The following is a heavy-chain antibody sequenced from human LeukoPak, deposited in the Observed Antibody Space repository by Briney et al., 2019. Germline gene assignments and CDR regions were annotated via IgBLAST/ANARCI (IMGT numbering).Heavy chain of an antibody. CDR2: IYYSGTA. V-gene: IGHV4-59*01. CDR1: GGPISNYQ. J-gene: IGHJ4*02. D-gene: IGHD4-23*01. CDR3: ARVGVDDSGNIIKYFFDY. Sequence: SETLSLTCTLSGGPISNYQWSWIRQPPGKGLEWIGNIYYSGTANYNPSLKSRVIISVDTSKKQFSLKLSPVTAADTAVYYCARVGVDDSGNIIKYFFDYWGQGTLVTVSS.